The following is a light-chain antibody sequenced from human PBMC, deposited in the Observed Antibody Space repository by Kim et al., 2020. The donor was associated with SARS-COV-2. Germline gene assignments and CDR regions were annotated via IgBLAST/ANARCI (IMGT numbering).Light chain of an antibody. J-gene: IGKJ1*01. CDR1: QRVNADY. CDR3: QQYGSLPRT. Sequence: EKESPYYRASQRVNADYRDVYQHKHEGDPRLLIYGAATRASGIPERFSGSGSGTDFTLTISRLGPEEFAVYYCQQYGSLPRTFGQGAKVDIK. V-gene: IGKV3-20*01. CDR2: GAA.